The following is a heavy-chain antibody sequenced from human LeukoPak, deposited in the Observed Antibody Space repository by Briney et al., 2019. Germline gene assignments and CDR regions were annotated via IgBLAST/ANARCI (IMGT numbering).Heavy chain of an antibody. Sequence: SQTLSLTCAVSGDSVSGKTVAWNWIRLSPSRGLEWVGRTYFRSVWIFEYALSVKGRVTISPDTSKNQFSLHLNSVSPDDAAVYYCARATDDLLNGRAFDIWGQGTVVTVSS. V-gene: IGHV6-1*01. D-gene: IGHD3-3*01. J-gene: IGHJ3*02. CDR2: TYFRSVWIF. CDR3: ARATDDLLNGRAFDI. CDR1: GDSVSGKTVA.